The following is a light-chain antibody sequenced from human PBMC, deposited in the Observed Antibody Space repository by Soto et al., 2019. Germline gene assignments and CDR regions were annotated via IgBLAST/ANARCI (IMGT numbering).Light chain of an antibody. CDR2: AAS. J-gene: IGKJ2*01. CDR3: QQSYSTPGYT. V-gene: IGKV1-39*01. Sequence: DIQMTQSPSSLSASVGDRVTITCRASQSISSYLHWYQQKPGKAPKLLIYAASSLQSGVPSRFGGSGSGTDFTLTISSLQPEDFATYYCQQSYSTPGYTFGQGTKLEIK. CDR1: QSISSY.